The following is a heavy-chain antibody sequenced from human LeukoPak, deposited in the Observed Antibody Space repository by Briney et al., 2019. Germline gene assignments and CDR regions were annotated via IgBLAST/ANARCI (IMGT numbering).Heavy chain of an antibody. CDR3: ARDRISINALDM. CDR2: ISHIGST. J-gene: IGHJ3*02. V-gene: IGHV4-59*11. CDR1: GASISGHY. D-gene: IGHD1-14*01. Sequence: SETLSLTCTVSGASISGHYLTWLRQPPGKGLEWIGYISHIGSTNYNPSLKSRVTISVDTSKNQFALKLTSVTAADTAVYYCARDRISINALDMWGQGTMVTVSS.